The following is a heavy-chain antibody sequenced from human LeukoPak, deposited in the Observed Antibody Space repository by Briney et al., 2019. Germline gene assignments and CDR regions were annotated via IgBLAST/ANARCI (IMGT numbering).Heavy chain of an antibody. CDR1: GFTFSSYW. CDR2: IKQDGSEK. CDR3: ARVQDCSSTSCYAGSWFDP. D-gene: IGHD2-2*01. V-gene: IGHV3-7*01. Sequence: GGSLRLSCAASGFTFSSYWMSWVRQAPGKGLEWVANIKQDGSEKYYVDSVKGRFTISRDNSKNTLYLQMNSLRAEDTAVYYCARVQDCSSTSCYAGSWFDPWGQGTLVTVSS. J-gene: IGHJ5*02.